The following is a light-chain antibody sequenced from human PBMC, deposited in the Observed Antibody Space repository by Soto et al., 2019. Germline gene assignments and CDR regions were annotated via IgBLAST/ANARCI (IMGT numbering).Light chain of an antibody. Sequence: IQMTQSPSILSASIGDRVTISCRASQSINTWLAWYQHTPGKAPKLLISKVSTLESGVPSRFTGSASGTEFTLTISSLQPEDYATYYCQQYNYYWTFGQGTKVEV. CDR3: QQYNYYWT. CDR1: QSINTW. J-gene: IGKJ1*01. V-gene: IGKV1-5*03. CDR2: KVS.